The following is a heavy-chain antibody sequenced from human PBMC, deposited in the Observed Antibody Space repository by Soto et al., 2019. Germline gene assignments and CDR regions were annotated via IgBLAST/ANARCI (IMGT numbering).Heavy chain of an antibody. Sequence: GEALKISWRTSGYIFSIYWIGWVRQTPEKGMEWMGLIYPGDSDTRNNQSLQGQVTMSCNNSISTAYLHWSSLKASDTAMYYCARFGSGGADXWGQGTPVTVSX. CDR1: GYIFSIYW. D-gene: IGHD3-10*01. J-gene: IGHJ4*02. CDR2: IYPGDSDT. CDR3: ARFGSGGADX. V-gene: IGHV5-51*01.